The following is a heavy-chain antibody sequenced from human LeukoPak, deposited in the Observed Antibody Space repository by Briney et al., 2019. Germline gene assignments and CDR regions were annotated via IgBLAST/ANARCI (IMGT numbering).Heavy chain of an antibody. CDR1: GFTFSSYA. J-gene: IGHJ4*02. V-gene: IGHV3-23*01. CDR3: AKSKSPRVVYFDY. Sequence: GGSLRLSCAASGFTFSSYAMSWVRQAPGKGLEWVSAISGSSGSTYYADSVKGRFTISRDNSKNTLYLQMNSLRAEDAAVYYCAKSKSPRVVYFDYWGQGTLVTVSS. CDR2: ISGSSGST.